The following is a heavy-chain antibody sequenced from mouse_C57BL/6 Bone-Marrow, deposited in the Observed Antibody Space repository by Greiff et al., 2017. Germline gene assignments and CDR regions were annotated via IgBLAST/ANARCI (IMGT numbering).Heavy chain of an antibody. CDR3: ARWVY. CDR2: IDPYSGGT. V-gene: IGHV1-72*01. Sequence: QVQLQQPGAELVQPGASVKLSCKASGYTLTSYWMHWVKQRPGRGLEWIGRIDPYSGGTKYNEKFKSKATLTVDKPSSTAYVQLSSLRTEDSAVYYCARWVYWGQGTTLTVSS. J-gene: IGHJ2*01. CDR1: GYTLTSYW.